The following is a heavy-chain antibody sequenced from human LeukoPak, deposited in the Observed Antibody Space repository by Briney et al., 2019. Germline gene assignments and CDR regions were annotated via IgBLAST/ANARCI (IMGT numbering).Heavy chain of an antibody. Sequence: PGGSLRLSCAASGFTFDDYGMSWVRQAPGKGLEWVSGINWNGGSTGYADSVKGRFTISRDNAKNSLYLQMDSLRAEDTALYHCARDRDYYYDTWGLAFDIWGQGTMVTVSS. J-gene: IGHJ3*02. V-gene: IGHV3-20*01. CDR1: GFTFDDYG. D-gene: IGHD3-22*01. CDR3: ARDRDYYYDTWGLAFDI. CDR2: INWNGGST.